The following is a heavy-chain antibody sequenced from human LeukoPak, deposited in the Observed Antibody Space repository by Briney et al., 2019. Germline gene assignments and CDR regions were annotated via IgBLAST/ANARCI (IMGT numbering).Heavy chain of an antibody. CDR2: IRYDGSNK. V-gene: IGHV3-30*02. Sequence: GGSLRLSCAASGFTFSSYGMHWVRQASGKGLEWVAFIRYDGSNKYYADSVKGRFTISRDNSKNTLYLQMNSLRAEDTAVCYCANFQAAYYLRSAFDIWGQGTLVTVSS. CDR3: ANFQAAYYLRSAFDI. CDR1: GFTFSSYG. J-gene: IGHJ3*02. D-gene: IGHD1-26*01.